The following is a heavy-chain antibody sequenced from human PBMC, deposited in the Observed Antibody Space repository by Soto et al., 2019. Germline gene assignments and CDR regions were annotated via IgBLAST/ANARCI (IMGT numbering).Heavy chain of an antibody. D-gene: IGHD2-21*02. V-gene: IGHV1-69*13. CDR1: GGTFSSYA. CDR2: IIPIFGTA. J-gene: IGHJ2*01. CDR3: ARDIGVVVTATRDWYFDL. Sequence: SVKVSCKASGGTFSSYAISWVRQAPGQGLEWMGGIIPIFGTANYAQKFQGRVTITADESTSTAYMELSSLRSEDTAVYYCARDIGVVVTATRDWYFDLWGRGTLVTVSS.